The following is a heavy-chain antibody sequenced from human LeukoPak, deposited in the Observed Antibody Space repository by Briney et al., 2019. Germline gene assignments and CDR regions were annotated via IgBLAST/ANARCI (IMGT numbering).Heavy chain of an antibody. J-gene: IGHJ4*02. Sequence: SGGSLRLSCAASGFTFSTYGMKWVRQAPGMGLEWISYIGTSTSTIYYADSVKGRFTISRDNAKNSLYLQMNSLRAEDTAVYYCARDAVVVTAIVNYFDYWGQGTLLTVSS. V-gene: IGHV3-48*01. D-gene: IGHD2-21*02. CDR1: GFTFSTYG. CDR3: ARDAVVVTAIVNYFDY. CDR2: IGTSTSTI.